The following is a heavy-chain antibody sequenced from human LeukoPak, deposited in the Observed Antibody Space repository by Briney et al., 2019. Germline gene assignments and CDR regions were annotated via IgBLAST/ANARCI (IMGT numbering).Heavy chain of an antibody. Sequence: ASVKGSCKASGGTFSSYAISWVRQAPGQGLEWMGRIIPILGIANYAQKLQGRVTITADKSTSTAYMELSSLRSEDTAVYYCARGTGATTAFDIWGQGTMVTVSS. J-gene: IGHJ3*02. CDR3: ARGTGATTAFDI. CDR1: GGTFSSYA. D-gene: IGHD1-26*01. CDR2: IIPILGIA. V-gene: IGHV1-69*04.